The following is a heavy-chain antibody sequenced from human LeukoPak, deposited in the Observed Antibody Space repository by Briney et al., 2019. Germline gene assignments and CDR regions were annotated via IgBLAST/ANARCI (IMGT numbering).Heavy chain of an antibody. V-gene: IGHV5-51*01. J-gene: IGHJ4*02. CDR2: IRPGDSDT. CDR1: GYSFTSYW. CDR3: VRHRSDSGSSPIDF. Sequence: GESLKISCKGSGYSFTSYWIGWVRQVPAQGLEWVAIIRPGDSDTRYSPSFRGQVTVSADRSINTAYLQWSSPKASDTAMYYCVRHRSDSGSSPIDFWGQGTLVTVSS. D-gene: IGHD6-6*01.